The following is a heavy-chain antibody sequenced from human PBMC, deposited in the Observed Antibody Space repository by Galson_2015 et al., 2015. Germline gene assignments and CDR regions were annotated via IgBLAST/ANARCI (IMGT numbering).Heavy chain of an antibody. D-gene: IGHD6-19*01. J-gene: IGHJ4*02. CDR1: ALTFSNYA. V-gene: IGHV3-23*01. Sequence: SLRLSCAASALTFSNYAMSWVRQAPGRGLEWVSAVSGSGSSTHYADSVKGRFTISRDSSTKTVHLQMESLRVEDTAVHYCARWPGYSSGWHYYFDYWDQGTLVIVSS. CDR2: VSGSGSST. CDR3: ARWPGYSSGWHYYFDY.